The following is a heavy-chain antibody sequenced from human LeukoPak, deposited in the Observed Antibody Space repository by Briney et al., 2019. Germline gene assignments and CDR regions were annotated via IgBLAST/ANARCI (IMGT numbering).Heavy chain of an antibody. D-gene: IGHD6-13*01. Sequence: GESLKISCKGSGYSFTSYWISWVRRMPGKGLEWMGRFDPSDSYTNYSPSFQGHVTISADKSISTAYLQWSSLKASDTAMYYCARSGYSSSWPHPSMWFDPWGQGTLVTVSS. CDR3: ARSGYSSSWPHPSMWFDP. J-gene: IGHJ5*02. V-gene: IGHV5-10-1*01. CDR1: GYSFTSYW. CDR2: FDPSDSYT.